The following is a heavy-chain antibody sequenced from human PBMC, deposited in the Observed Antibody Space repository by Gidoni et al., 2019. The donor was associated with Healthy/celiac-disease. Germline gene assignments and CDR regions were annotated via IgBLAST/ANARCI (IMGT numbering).Heavy chain of an antibody. Sequence: QITLKESGHTLVTPTQTLTPTRTFSGFSLSTSGVGVGWTRQPPGKALEWLALIYWDDDKRYSPSLKSRLTITKDTSKNQVVLTMTNMDPVDTATYYCAHGHDDYGDFDYWGQGTLVTVSS. CDR1: GFSLSTSGVG. V-gene: IGHV2-5*02. CDR2: IYWDDDK. CDR3: AHGHDDYGDFDY. D-gene: IGHD4-17*01. J-gene: IGHJ4*02.